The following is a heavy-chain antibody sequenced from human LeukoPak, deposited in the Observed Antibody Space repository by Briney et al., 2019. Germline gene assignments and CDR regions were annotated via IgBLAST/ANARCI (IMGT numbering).Heavy chain of an antibody. Sequence: KSSETLSLTCTVSGGSISSSSYYWGWIRQPPGKGLEWIGSIYYSGSTYYNPSLKSRVTISVDTSKNQFSLKLSSVTAADTAVYYCARGFKERVARPYAFDIWGQGTMVTVSS. D-gene: IGHD2-15*01. CDR3: ARGFKERVARPYAFDI. CDR1: GGSISSSSYY. CDR2: IYYSGST. J-gene: IGHJ3*02. V-gene: IGHV4-39*07.